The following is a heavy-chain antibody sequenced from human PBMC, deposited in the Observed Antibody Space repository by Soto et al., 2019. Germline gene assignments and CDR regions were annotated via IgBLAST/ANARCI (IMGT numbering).Heavy chain of an antibody. CDR2: IIPIFGTA. J-gene: IGHJ6*02. V-gene: IGHV1-69*12. CDR1: GGTFSSYA. CDR3: AGTVEGYDYSYVMDV. D-gene: IGHD4-17*01. Sequence: QVQLVQSGAEVKKPGSSVKVSCKASGGTFSSYAISWVRQAPGQGLEWMGGIIPIFGTANYAQKFQGRVTITADESTSTAYMELSSLSSEDTAAYYCAGTVEGYDYSYVMDVWGQGPTVTVSS.